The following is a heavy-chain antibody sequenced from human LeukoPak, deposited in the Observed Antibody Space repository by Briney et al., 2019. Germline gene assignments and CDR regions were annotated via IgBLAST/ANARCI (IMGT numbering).Heavy chain of an antibody. V-gene: IGHV4-34*01. CDR1: GGSFSGYY. Sequence: SETLSLTCAVSGGSFSGYYWSWIRQSPGKGLEWIAETHYKGATSHKPSLGSRVTISGDTSKNQISLKVTSVTAADTAVYYCARGILGSFYFDVWGRGTLVTVSS. CDR2: THYKGAT. D-gene: IGHD3-3*01. CDR3: ARGILGSFYFDV. J-gene: IGHJ2*01.